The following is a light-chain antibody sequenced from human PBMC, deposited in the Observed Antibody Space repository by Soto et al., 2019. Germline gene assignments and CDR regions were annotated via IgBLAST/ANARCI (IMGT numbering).Light chain of an antibody. CDR3: QQYNSYSWT. J-gene: IGKJ1*01. CDR2: GAS. CDR1: QSVSNN. V-gene: IGKV3-15*01. Sequence: EIVLTQSPDTLSLSPGERATLSCRASQSVSNNYLAWYQQKPGQAPRLLIYGASTRATGIPSRFSGGGSGTHFTFTISSLQPDDFATYYCQQYNSYSWTFGQGTKVDIK.